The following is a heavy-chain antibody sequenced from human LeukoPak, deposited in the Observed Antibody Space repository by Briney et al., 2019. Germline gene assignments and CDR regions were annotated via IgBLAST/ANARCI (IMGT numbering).Heavy chain of an antibody. J-gene: IGHJ4*02. V-gene: IGHV3-23*01. D-gene: IGHD2-15*01. Sequence: QPGGSLRLSCVASGFTFNSYAMYWVRQAPGKGLEWISGIFGSGGSAHYADSAKGRFTISRDNSKNTVYLQLDSLRVEDTAVYYCGKTTVGYSSGRYPGWPVDYWGQGALVTVSS. CDR2: IFGSGGSA. CDR3: GKTTVGYSSGRYPGWPVDY. CDR1: GFTFNSYA.